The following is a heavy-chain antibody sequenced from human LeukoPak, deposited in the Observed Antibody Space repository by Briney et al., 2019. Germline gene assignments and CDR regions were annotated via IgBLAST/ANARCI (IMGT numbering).Heavy chain of an antibody. V-gene: IGHV3-21*01. CDR2: ISSSSSYI. Sequence: SGGSLRLSCAASGFTFSSYSMNWVRQAPGKGLEWVSSISSSSSYIYYADSVKGRFTISRDNAKNSLYLQMNSLRAEDTAVYYCARGADYEPTRYYYYYYMDVWGKGTTVTVSS. D-gene: IGHD4-17*01. CDR1: GFTFSSYS. CDR3: ARGADYEPTRYYYYYYMDV. J-gene: IGHJ6*03.